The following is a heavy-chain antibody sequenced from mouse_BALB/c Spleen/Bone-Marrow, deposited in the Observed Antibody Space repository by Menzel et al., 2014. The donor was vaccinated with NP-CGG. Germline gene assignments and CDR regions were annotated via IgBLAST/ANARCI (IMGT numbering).Heavy chain of an antibody. CDR3: ARVYGWYFDV. V-gene: IGHV5-6-3*01. J-gene: IGHJ1*01. D-gene: IGHD1-1*01. Sequence: EVKLVESGGGLVQPGGSLKLSCVASGFTFSSYGMSWVRQTPDKRLELVATINNNGGSTYYPDSVKGQFTISRDNAKNTLYLQMSSLKSDDTAMYYCARVYGWYFDVWGAGPTVTVSS. CDR1: GFTFSSYG. CDR2: INNNGGST.